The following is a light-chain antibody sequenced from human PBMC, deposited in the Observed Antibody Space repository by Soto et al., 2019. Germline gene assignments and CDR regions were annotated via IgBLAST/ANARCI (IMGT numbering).Light chain of an antibody. J-gene: IGLJ1*01. Sequence: QLVLTQPPSVSGAPGQRVTISCTGSSSNIGAGYDVHWYQQLPGTAPKLLIYGNSNRPSGVPDRFSGSKSGTSASLAITGLQAEDEADYYCQSYDSSLSGYVFGTGTKL. V-gene: IGLV1-40*01. CDR2: GNS. CDR3: QSYDSSLSGYV. CDR1: SSNIGAGYD.